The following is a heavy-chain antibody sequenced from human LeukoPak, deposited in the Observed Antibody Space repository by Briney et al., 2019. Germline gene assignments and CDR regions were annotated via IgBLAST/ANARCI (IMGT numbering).Heavy chain of an antibody. CDR1: GYSISSGYY. Sequence: SETLSLTCTVSGYSISSGYYWGWIRQPPGKGLEWIGSIYYSGSTYYNPSLKSRVTISVDTSKNQFSLKVSSVTAADTAVYFCARRYYDSWSGYYTHFDYWGQGTLVTVSS. CDR2: IYYSGST. V-gene: IGHV4-38-2*02. J-gene: IGHJ4*02. D-gene: IGHD3-3*01. CDR3: ARRYYDSWSGYYTHFDY.